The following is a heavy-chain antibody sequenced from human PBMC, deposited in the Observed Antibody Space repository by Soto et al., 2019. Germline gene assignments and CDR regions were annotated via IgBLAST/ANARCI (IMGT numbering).Heavy chain of an antibody. Sequence: SQTLSLTCAVYGGSFSGYYWSWILQPPGKGLEWIGEINHSGSTNYNPSLKSRVTISVDTSKNQFSLKLSSLTAADTALYYCARCTRGSGSYWTFYYYGMDVWGQGTTVTVS. V-gene: IGHV4-34*01. D-gene: IGHD3-10*01. J-gene: IGHJ6*02. CDR1: GGSFSGYY. CDR2: INHSGST. CDR3: ARCTRGSGSYWTFYYYGMDV.